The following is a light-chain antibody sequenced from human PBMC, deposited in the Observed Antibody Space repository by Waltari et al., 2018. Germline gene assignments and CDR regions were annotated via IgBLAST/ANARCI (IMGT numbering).Light chain of an antibody. CDR1: QGINKW. J-gene: IGKJ4*01. CDR2: AAS. V-gene: IGKV1-12*02. CDR3: QQANSLPFT. Sequence: DIQMTQSPPSVSASIGDRVTITCRASQGINKWLVWYQQKPGKAPNVLIYAASILQSGVPSRFSGSGFGTDFTLTISSLQPEDFATYFCQQANSLPFTFGGGTKVEIK.